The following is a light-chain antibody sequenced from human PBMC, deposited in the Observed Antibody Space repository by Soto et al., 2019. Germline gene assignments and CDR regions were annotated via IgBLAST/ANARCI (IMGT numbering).Light chain of an antibody. Sequence: QSVLTQPASVSGSPGQSITISCTGTSSDVGGYNYVSWYQKHPGKAPKLMIYDVSNRPSGVSNRFSGSKSGNRASLTISGLQAEDDADYYCSSYTSRNAVVFGGGTKLTVL. CDR2: DVS. V-gene: IGLV2-14*01. CDR1: SSDVGGYNY. J-gene: IGLJ2*01. CDR3: SSYTSRNAVV.